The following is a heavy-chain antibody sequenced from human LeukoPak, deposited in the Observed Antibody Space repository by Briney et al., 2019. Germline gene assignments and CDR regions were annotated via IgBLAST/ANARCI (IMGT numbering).Heavy chain of an antibody. V-gene: IGHV3-48*01. CDR1: GFTFSSSS. CDR2: ISSSSSTI. CDR3: ARWGPSPWSIAAAGGNYFDY. Sequence: PGGSLRLSCAASGFTFSSSSMNWVRQAPGKGLEWVSYISSSSSTIYYADSVKGRFTISRDNSKNTLYLQMNSLRAEDTAVYYCARWGPSPWSIAAAGGNYFDYWGQGTLVTVSS. D-gene: IGHD6-13*01. J-gene: IGHJ4*02.